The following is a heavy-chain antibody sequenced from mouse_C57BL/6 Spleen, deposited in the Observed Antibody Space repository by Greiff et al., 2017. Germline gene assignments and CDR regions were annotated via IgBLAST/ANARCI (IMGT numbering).Heavy chain of an antibody. V-gene: IGHV5-17*01. CDR1: GFTFSDYG. J-gene: IGHJ4*01. Sequence: EVKLMESGGGLVKPGGSLKLSCAASGFTFSDYGMHWVRQAPEKGLEWVAYISSGSSTIYYADTVKGRFTISRDNAKNTLFLQRTSLRSEDTAMYYCARNYYGSSYAMDYWGQGTSVTVSS. CDR2: ISSGSSTI. CDR3: ARNYYGSSYAMDY. D-gene: IGHD1-1*01.